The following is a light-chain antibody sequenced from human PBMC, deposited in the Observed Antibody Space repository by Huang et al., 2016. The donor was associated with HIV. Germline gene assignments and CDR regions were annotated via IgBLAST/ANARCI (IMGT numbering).Light chain of an antibody. CDR3: QQYNKWPPEYT. Sequence: VMMSQSPATLAASPGVRVTLSCGASQSVNTNLAWYQQKPGQHPRLLIDAAATRATGVPARFAGSGSGTEFTLTIDSLQSDEFAVYYCQQYNKWPPEYTFGQGTRLEIK. CDR1: QSVNTN. V-gene: IGKV3-15*01. CDR2: AAA. J-gene: IGKJ2*01.